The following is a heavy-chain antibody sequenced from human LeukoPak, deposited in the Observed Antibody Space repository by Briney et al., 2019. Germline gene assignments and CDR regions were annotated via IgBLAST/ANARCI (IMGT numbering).Heavy chain of an antibody. J-gene: IGHJ4*02. Sequence: SETLSLTCTVSGGSISSYYWSWIRQPPGKGLEWIGYIYYSGSTNYNPSLKSRVTISVDTSKNQFSLKLSSVTAADTAVYYCARGLWLHLTIFDYWGQGTLVTVSS. D-gene: IGHD5-24*01. CDR1: GGSISSYY. V-gene: IGHV4-59*01. CDR2: IYYSGST. CDR3: ARGLWLHLTIFDY.